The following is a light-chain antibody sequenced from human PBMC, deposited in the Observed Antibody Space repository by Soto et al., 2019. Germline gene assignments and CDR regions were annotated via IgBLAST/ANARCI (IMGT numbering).Light chain of an antibody. J-gene: IGKJ5*01. V-gene: IGKV1-39*01. Sequence: DIQMTQSPSSLSASVGDRVTIACRASQSISNYLNWYQQKSGKGPNLLIYATSSLQIGVPSRFTGSGYGTDYNLTISSLQPEDFATYYCQQSYSTPITFGQGTRLEIK. CDR3: QQSYSTPIT. CDR2: ATS. CDR1: QSISNY.